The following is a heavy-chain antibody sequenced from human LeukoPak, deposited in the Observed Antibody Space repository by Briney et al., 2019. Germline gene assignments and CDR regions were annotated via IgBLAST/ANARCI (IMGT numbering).Heavy chain of an antibody. Sequence: SGGSLRLSCAASGFTFSSYGMHWVRQAPGKGLEWVAVIWYDGSNKYYADSVKGRFTISRDNSKNTLYLQMNSLRAEDTAVYYCAKYERTYYYYGMDVWGQGTTVTVSS. CDR2: IWYDGSNK. J-gene: IGHJ6*02. CDR1: GFTFSSYG. D-gene: IGHD3-16*01. V-gene: IGHV3-33*06. CDR3: AKYERTYYYYGMDV.